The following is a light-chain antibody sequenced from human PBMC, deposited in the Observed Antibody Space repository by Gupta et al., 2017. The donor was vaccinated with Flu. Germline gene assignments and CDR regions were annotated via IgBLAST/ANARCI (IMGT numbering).Light chain of an antibody. V-gene: IGLV1-40*01. CDR2: GNS. J-gene: IGLJ3*02. CDR3: QSYASSLSVV. Sequence: QSVLTQPPSVSGAPGQRVTISCTGSSSNIGAGYEVHWYQQLPGKAPKLLIYGNSNRPSGVPDRVSGSKSGNSASLAITGLQAEDEADDYCQSYASSLSVVFGGGTKLTV. CDR1: SSNIGAGYE.